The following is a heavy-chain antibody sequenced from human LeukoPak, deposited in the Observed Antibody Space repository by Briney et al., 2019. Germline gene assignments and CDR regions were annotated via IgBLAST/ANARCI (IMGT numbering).Heavy chain of an antibody. Sequence: ASVTVSCKTSGYSFTDYYMHWVRQAPGQGLEWMGWINPNSGGTSSAQKFQGRVTMTRDTSIITVYMEVSWLTSDDTAIYYCARADRLDGGPYLIGPWGQGTLVTVSS. CDR3: ARADRLDGGPYLIGP. D-gene: IGHD2-21*01. CDR2: INPNSGGT. CDR1: GYSFTDYY. V-gene: IGHV1-2*02. J-gene: IGHJ5*02.